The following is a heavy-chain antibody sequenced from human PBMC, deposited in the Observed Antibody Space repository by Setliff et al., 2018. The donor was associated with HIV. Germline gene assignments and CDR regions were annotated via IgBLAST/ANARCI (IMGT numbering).Heavy chain of an antibody. CDR1: GYSFTGYY. CDR3: ATITVAGTGAFDI. J-gene: IGHJ3*02. Sequence: ASVKVSCKASGYSFTGYYMHWVRQAPGQGLEWMGWISGFNGNTKYGQNFQGRVTMTIDTSTTTAYMELRSLRSDDTAVYYCATITVAGTGAFDIWGQGTMVTVSS. D-gene: IGHD6-19*01. V-gene: IGHV1-18*04. CDR2: ISGFNGNT.